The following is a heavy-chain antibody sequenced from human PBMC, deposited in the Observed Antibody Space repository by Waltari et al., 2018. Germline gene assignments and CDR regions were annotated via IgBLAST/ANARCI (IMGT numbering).Heavy chain of an antibody. CDR2: ISGGGGSK. J-gene: IGHJ4*02. V-gene: IGHV3-11*01. CDR1: GFSFSDYY. Sequence: QVQLVESGGGLVKPGGSLRLSCAASGFSFSDYYMSWIRQAPGKGLEWLSYISGGGGSKYHADSVRDRFTISRDNAKDSLYLQMNSLRAEDTAVYYCARESYCSGSSCYADWGQGTLVTVSS. CDR3: ARESYCSGSSCYAD. D-gene: IGHD2-2*01.